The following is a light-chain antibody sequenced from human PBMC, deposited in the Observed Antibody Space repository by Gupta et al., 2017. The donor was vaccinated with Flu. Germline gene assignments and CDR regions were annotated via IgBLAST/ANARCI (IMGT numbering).Light chain of an antibody. J-gene: IGKJ1*01. V-gene: IGKV3-15*01. CDR3: QQENNCPST. CDR1: QNISSN. CDR2: GAS. Sequence: PATLSVSPGERATLSCRASQNISSNLAWYQQTPGQPPRLLISGASTRASGIPARFSGSGSGTDFTLTISSLQSEDFAVYYCQQENNCPSTFGQWTKVEIK.